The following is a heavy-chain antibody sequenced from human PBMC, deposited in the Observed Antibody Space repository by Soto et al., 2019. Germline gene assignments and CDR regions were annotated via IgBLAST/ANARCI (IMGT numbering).Heavy chain of an antibody. CDR1: GYSFTSYW. J-gene: IGHJ6*02. CDR3: ARHGVSGGHPGVYYFYGLDV. V-gene: IGHV5-51*01. D-gene: IGHD1-26*01. CDR2: IYPGDSDT. Sequence: PGESLKISCKGSGYSFTSYWIGWVRQMPVKGLEWMGIIYPGDSDTRYSPSFQGQVTISADKSISTAYLQWSSLKASDTAMYYCARHGVSGGHPGVYYFYGLDVWGQGTTVTVSS.